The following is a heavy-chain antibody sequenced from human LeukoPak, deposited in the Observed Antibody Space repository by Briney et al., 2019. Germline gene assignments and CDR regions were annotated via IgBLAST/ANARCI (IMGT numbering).Heavy chain of an antibody. CDR2: IYPGDSDT. CDR3: ARLQLVSAAGTFDY. V-gene: IGHV5-51*01. Sequence: GAALEISFDTGGCHFSNYWIGWGRPMPGKGVGWMGIIYPGDSDTRYSPSFQGQVTFSDDTSNDTPYVQWSSLEASDTAMYYCARLQLVSAAGTFDYWGQGALVTVSS. J-gene: IGHJ4*02. CDR1: GCHFSNYW. D-gene: IGHD6-13*01.